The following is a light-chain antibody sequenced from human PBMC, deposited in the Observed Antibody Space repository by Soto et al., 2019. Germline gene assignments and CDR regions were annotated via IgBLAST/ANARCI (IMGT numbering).Light chain of an antibody. J-gene: IGKJ2*01. Sequence: DLVMTQTPLSLSVTPGQPASISCKSSQSLRHTYGKTHLYWYLQKPGQTPRVLIYEVSNRFSGVPDRFSGSGSGSDFTLKISRVEAEDVGVYYCMQTIQVPYTFGQGTKLEIK. CDR2: EVS. CDR3: MQTIQVPYT. V-gene: IGKV2D-29*01. CDR1: QSLRHTYGKTH.